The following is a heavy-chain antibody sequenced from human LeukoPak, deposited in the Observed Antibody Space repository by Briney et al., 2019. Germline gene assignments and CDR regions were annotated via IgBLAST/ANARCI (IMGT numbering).Heavy chain of an antibody. CDR3: ARDNWFDP. Sequence: SETLSLTCTVSGGSISSGTYYWGWIRQPPGKGLEWIGSFYNSGSTYYNPSLKSRVIIAVETSKNQFSLRLSSVTAADTAVYYCARDNWFDPWGQGTLVTVSS. V-gene: IGHV4-39*07. J-gene: IGHJ5*02. CDR1: GGSISSGTYY. CDR2: FYNSGST.